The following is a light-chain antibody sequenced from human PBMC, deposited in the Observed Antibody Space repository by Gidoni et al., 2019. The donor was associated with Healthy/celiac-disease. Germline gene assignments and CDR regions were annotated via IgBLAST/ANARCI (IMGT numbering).Light chain of an antibody. V-gene: IGLV2-8*01. CDR2: EVS. Sequence: SGSPGQSVTISWTGTSSDVGGYNYVSWYQQHPGKAPKLMIYEVSKRPSGVPDRFSGSKSGNTASLTVSGLQAEDEADYYCSSYAGSNNLGVFGTGTKVTVL. CDR3: SSYAGSNNLGV. J-gene: IGLJ1*01. CDR1: SSDVGGYNY.